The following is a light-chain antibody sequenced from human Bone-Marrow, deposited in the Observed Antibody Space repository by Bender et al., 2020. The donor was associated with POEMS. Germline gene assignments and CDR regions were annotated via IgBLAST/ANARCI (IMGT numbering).Light chain of an antibody. CDR3: SSYSSSSTLVL. Sequence: QSALTQPASVSGSPGQSITISCTGTSRDVGDYNYVSWYQQHPGKAPKLIIYDVNNRPSGVSNRFSGSKSGNTASLTISGLQAEDEADYYCSSYSSSSTLVLFGGGTELTVL. CDR2: DVN. CDR1: SRDVGDYNY. V-gene: IGLV2-14*01. J-gene: IGLJ2*01.